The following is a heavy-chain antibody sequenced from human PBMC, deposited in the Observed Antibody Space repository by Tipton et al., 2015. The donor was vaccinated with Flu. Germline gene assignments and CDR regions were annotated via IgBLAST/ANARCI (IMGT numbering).Heavy chain of an antibody. D-gene: IGHD1-1*01. CDR1: GDSISSNTYY. V-gene: IGHV4-39*07. J-gene: IGHJ4*02. CDR2: TYYTGRT. Sequence: TLSLTCTVSGDSISSNTYYWGWIRQPPGKGLEWIGTTYYTGRTYYNPSLKNRLTISIDTSKNQFSLKLTSVTAADTAMYYCAREGVPSLGWNPDYWGQGTQVTVSS. CDR3: AREGVPSLGWNPDY.